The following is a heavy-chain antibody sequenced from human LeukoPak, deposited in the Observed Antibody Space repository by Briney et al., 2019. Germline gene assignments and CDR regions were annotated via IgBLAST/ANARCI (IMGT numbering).Heavy chain of an antibody. Sequence: GGSLRLSCAASGFTFSSYGMHWVRQAPGKGLEWVAVIWYDGSDKYYADSVKGRFTISRDNSKNTLYLQMNSLRDEDTAVYYCARPIEYYDILTGYSDNWFDPWGQGTLVTVSS. CDR3: ARPIEYYDILTGYSDNWFDP. CDR1: GFTFSSYG. V-gene: IGHV3-33*01. D-gene: IGHD3-9*01. J-gene: IGHJ5*02. CDR2: IWYDGSDK.